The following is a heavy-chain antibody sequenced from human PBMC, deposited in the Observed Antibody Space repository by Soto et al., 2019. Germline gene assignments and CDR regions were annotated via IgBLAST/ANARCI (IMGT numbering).Heavy chain of an antibody. D-gene: IGHD3-22*01. CDR1: GFTFSDYY. CDR2: ISSSGSTI. CDR3: ARQKAWTGEWLSLYAPGMDV. J-gene: IGHJ6*02. V-gene: IGHV3-11*01. Sequence: GVSLRLSCAASGFTFSDYYMSWIRQAPGKGLEWVSYISSSGSTIYYADSVKGRFTISRDNAKNTLYLQMNSLRAEDTAVYYCARQKAWTGEWLSLYAPGMDVWGQGTTVTVSS.